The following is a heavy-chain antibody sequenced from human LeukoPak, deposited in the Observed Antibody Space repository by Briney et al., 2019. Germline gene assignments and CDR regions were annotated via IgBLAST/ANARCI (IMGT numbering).Heavy chain of an antibody. V-gene: IGHV3-66*01. Sequence: PGGSLRLSCAASGFTVSSNYMSWVRQAPGKGLEWVSVIYSGGSTYYADSVKGRFTISRDNSKNTLYLQMNSLRAEDTAVYYCARDDYGDCFFDYWGQGTLVTVSS. D-gene: IGHD4-17*01. CDR1: GFTVSSNY. J-gene: IGHJ4*02. CDR3: ARDDYGDCFFDY. CDR2: IYSGGST.